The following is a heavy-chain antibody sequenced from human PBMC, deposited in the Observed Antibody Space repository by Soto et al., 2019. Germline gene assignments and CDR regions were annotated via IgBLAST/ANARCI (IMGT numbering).Heavy chain of an antibody. V-gene: IGHV4-39*01. D-gene: IGHD3-22*01. CDR2: IYHTGNT. CDR1: GGAISNSRYY. CDR3: ARDYYDSSDYTTNWFDP. Sequence: SETLSLTCTVSGGAISNSRYYWSWILQPPGKGLEWIGSIYHTGNTYYNPSLRSRVTISVDTSKNQFSLKLTSVTAADTAVYYCARDYYDSSDYTTNWFDPWGQGTLVTVS. J-gene: IGHJ5*02.